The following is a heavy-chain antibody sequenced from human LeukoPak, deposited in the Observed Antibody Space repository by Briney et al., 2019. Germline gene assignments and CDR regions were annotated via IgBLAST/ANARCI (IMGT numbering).Heavy chain of an antibody. CDR3: ARAHSGTHYDGGGYNYYYMDV. CDR2: LYIGGDT. CDR1: GLTVSSNY. Sequence: PGGSLRLSCTASGLTVSSNYLSWVRQAPGKGLEWVSVLYIGGDTYYAASVKGRFTISRDNSMNTLYLQMNSLGAEDTAVYYCARAHSGTHYDGGGYNYYYMDVWGRGTTVTVSS. V-gene: IGHV3-53*01. J-gene: IGHJ6*03. D-gene: IGHD3-22*01.